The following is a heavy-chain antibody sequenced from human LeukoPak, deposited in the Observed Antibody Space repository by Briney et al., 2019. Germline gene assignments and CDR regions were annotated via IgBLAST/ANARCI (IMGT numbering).Heavy chain of an antibody. CDR2: ISGSGDRT. Sequence: QTGGSLRLSCAASGFIFSNYAMSWVSQAPGKGLEWVSGISGSGDRTYYTDSVKGRFTISRDNSKNTLYVQMNGLRAEDTAVYYCAKMASDWSGYDAFDMWGQGTVVAVSS. CDR3: AKMASDWSGYDAFDM. V-gene: IGHV3-23*01. J-gene: IGHJ3*02. CDR1: GFIFSNYA. D-gene: IGHD3-3*01.